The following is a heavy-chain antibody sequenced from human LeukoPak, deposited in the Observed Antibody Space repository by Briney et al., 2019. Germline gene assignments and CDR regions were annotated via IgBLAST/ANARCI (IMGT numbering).Heavy chain of an antibody. CDR3: TSPSMDIVATRRLDV. CDR2: IKSKTDGGTT. V-gene: IGHV3-15*07. Sequence: KSGGSLRLSCAASGFTFSSNWMHWVRQAPGKGLEWVGHIKSKTDGGTTDYAAPVKGRFTISRDDSKNTLYVQMNSLKIEDTAIYYCTSPSMDIVATRRLDVWGQGTTVTVSS. D-gene: IGHD5-12*01. CDR1: GFTFSSNW. J-gene: IGHJ6*02.